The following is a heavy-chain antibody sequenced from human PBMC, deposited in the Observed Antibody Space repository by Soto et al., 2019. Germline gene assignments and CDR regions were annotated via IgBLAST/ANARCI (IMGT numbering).Heavy chain of an antibody. CDR2: ISSSSSYI. D-gene: IGHD1-1*01. J-gene: IGHJ4*02. V-gene: IGHV3-21*01. CDR3: ARDLRTTGTTRY. CDR1: GFTFSSYS. Sequence: GGSLRLSCAASGFTFSSYSMNWVRQAPGKGLEWVSSISSSSSYIYYADSVKGRFTISRDNAKNSLYLQMNSLRAEDTAVYYCARDLRTTGTTRYWGQGTLGTVSS.